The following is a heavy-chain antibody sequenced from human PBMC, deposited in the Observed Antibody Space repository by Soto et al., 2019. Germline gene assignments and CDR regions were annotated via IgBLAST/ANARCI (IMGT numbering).Heavy chain of an antibody. CDR3: ARGTGSGSYEFRLNNWFDP. D-gene: IGHD3-10*01. Sequence: SETLSLTCAVDGGSFSGYYWSWIRQPPGKGLEWIGEINHSGSTNYNPSLKSRVTISVDTSKNQFSLKLSSVTAADTAVYYCARGTGSGSYEFRLNNWFDPWGQGTLVTVSS. CDR1: GGSFSGYY. J-gene: IGHJ5*02. CDR2: INHSGST. V-gene: IGHV4-34*01.